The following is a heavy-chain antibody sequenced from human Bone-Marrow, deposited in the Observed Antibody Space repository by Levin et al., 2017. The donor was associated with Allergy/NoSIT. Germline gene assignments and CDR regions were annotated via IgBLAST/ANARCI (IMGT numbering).Heavy chain of an antibody. V-gene: IGHV4-39*01. Sequence: SETLSLTCTVSGVSISTTGHYWEWIRQPPGKGLEWIGNIYYSGSTHYNPSLKSRVTISLDTSKNQFSLKLSSVTAADTAVYYCARRGTYDSTGVYLIDYWGQGTLVTVSS. J-gene: IGHJ4*02. D-gene: IGHD3-9*01. CDR2: IYYSGST. CDR3: ARRGTYDSTGVYLIDY. CDR1: GVSISTTGHY.